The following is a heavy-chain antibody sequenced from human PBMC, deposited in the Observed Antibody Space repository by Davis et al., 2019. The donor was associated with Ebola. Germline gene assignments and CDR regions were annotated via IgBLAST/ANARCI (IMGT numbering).Heavy chain of an antibody. J-gene: IGHJ5*02. D-gene: IGHD1-26*01. CDR1: GYTFTSYA. CDR3: ARDMWELRVVGWFDP. Sequence: ASVKVSCKASGYTFTSYAMHWVRQAPGQRLEWMGWINAGNGNTKYSQKFQGRVTITRDTSASTAYMELSSLRSEDTAVYYCARDMWELRVVGWFDPWGQGTLVTVSS. V-gene: IGHV1-3*01. CDR2: INAGNGNT.